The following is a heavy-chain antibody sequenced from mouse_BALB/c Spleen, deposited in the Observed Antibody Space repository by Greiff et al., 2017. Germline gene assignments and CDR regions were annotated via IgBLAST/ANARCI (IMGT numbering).Heavy chain of an antibody. CDR1: GYAFSSYW. Sequence: QVQLQQSGAELVRSGSSVKISCKASGYAFSSYWMNWVKQRPGQGLEWIGQIYPGDGETNYNGKFKGKATLTADKSSSTAYMQLSSLTSEDSAVYFCARDTTVAPFAYWGQGTLVTVSA. J-gene: IGHJ3*01. CDR3: ARDTTVAPFAY. D-gene: IGHD1-1*01. CDR2: IYPGDGET. V-gene: IGHV1-80*01.